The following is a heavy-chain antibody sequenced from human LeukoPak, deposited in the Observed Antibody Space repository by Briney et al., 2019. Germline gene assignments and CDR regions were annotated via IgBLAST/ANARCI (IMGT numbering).Heavy chain of an antibody. D-gene: IGHD3-10*01. CDR2: IHPRRGDT. J-gene: IGHJ4*02. CDR1: GYSFTAFY. CDR3: ARDGDYGTGSYYRGCIDS. Sequence: ASVKVSCKTSGYSFTAFYIHWVRQAPGQGLEWMGWIHPRRGDTNYAQKFQGRVTMTRDTSISTAYLDLSSLRSDDTAVYYCARDGDYGTGSYYRGCIDSWGQGTLVTVLS. V-gene: IGHV1-2*02.